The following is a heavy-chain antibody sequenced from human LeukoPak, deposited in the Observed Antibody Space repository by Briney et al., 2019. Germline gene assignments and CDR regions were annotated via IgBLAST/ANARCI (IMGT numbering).Heavy chain of an antibody. CDR2: INTNTGSP. J-gene: IGHJ4*02. CDR3: ACYDCGDY. Sequence: ASVKVSCKASGYTSTSYAMNWVRQVPGQGLEWMGWINTNTGSPTYAQAFTGRFVFSLDTSVSTAYLQISSLKTEDTAVYYCACYDCGDYWGQGTLVTVSS. D-gene: IGHD2-2*01. V-gene: IGHV7-4-1*02. CDR1: GYTSTSYA.